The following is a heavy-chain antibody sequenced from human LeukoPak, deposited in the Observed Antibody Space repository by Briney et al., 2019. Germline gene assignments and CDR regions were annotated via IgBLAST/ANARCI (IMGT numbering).Heavy chain of an antibody. CDR3: ATGVYGGDYDWFDP. Sequence: ASVKVSCKASGGTFSSYAISWVRQAPGQGLEWMGRIIPIFGTANYAQKFQGRVTITTDESTSTAYMELSSLRSEDTAVYSCATGVYGGDYDWFDPWGQGTLVTVSS. CDR1: GGTFSSYA. J-gene: IGHJ5*02. V-gene: IGHV1-69*05. CDR2: IIPIFGTA. D-gene: IGHD4-23*01.